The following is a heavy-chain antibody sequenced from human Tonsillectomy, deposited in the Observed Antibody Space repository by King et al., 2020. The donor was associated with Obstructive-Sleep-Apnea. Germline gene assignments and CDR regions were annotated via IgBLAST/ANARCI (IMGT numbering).Heavy chain of an antibody. CDR1: GGSISSYY. J-gene: IGHJ3*02. CDR3: ARVGMVVVEADDAFDI. Sequence: VQLQESGPGLVKPSETLSLTCTVSGGSISSYYWSWIRQPPGKALEWIGYIHYSGSTNYNPSLKSRVTISVDTSKRQFSLKLRSVTAADTAVYYCARVGMVVVEADDAFDIWGQGTMVTVSS. V-gene: IGHV4-59*01. D-gene: IGHD2-15*01. CDR2: IHYSGST.